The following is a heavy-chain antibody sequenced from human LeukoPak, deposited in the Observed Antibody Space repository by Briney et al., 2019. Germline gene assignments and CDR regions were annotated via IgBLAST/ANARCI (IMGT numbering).Heavy chain of an antibody. CDR3: AKDPYQTYQEYGSARPDY. J-gene: IGHJ4*02. V-gene: IGHV3-23*01. Sequence: GGSLRLSCAASGFTFSSYAMSWVRQAPGKGLEWVSAISGSGGSTYYADSVKGRFTISRDNSKNTLYLQMNSLRAEDTAVYYCAKDPYQTYQEYGSARPDYWGQGTLVTVSS. CDR2: ISGSGGST. D-gene: IGHD3-10*01. CDR1: GFTFSSYA.